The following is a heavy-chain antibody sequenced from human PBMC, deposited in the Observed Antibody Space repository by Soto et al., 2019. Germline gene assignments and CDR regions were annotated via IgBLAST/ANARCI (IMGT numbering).Heavy chain of an antibody. Sequence: ASVKVSRKASGYTFTSYGISWVRQAPGQGLEWMGWISAYNGNTNYAQKLQGRVTMTTDTSTSTAYMELRSLRSDDTAVYYCARDLSSADIVVVPAAIRGHDNWFDPWGQGTLVTVSS. D-gene: IGHD2-2*02. CDR1: GYTFTSYG. CDR3: ARDLSSADIVVVPAAIRGHDNWFDP. V-gene: IGHV1-18*01. J-gene: IGHJ5*02. CDR2: ISAYNGNT.